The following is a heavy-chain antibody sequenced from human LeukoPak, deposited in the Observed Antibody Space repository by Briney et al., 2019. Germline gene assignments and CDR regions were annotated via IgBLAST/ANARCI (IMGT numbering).Heavy chain of an antibody. Sequence: PSETLSLTCTVSGDSFSTYYWSWIRQPPGKGLEWTGYISYSGRTNYSPSLRSRVTLSLDTSKSQFSLKLSSVTAADTAFYYCARGSHYGSGRLFDYWGQGTLVTVSS. D-gene: IGHD3-10*01. CDR2: ISYSGRT. J-gene: IGHJ4*02. CDR1: GDSFSTYY. CDR3: ARGSHYGSGRLFDY. V-gene: IGHV4-59*01.